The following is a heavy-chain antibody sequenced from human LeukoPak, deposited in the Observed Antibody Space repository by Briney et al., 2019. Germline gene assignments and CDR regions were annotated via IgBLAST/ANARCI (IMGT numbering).Heavy chain of an antibody. CDR2: INHSGGT. D-gene: IGHD6-6*01. V-gene: IGHV4-34*01. CDR1: GGSFSGYY. CDR3: AHDKVAARAGEYDY. J-gene: IGHJ4*02. Sequence: SETLPLTCAVYGGSFSGYYWSWLRQPPGKGLEWIGEINHSGGTNYNPSLKSRVPISVDTSKNQFSLNLSSVTPAATAVSYCAHDKVAARAGEYDYWGQGTLVTVS.